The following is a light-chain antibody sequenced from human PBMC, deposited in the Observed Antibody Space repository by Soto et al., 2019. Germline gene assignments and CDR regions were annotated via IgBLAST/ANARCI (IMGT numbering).Light chain of an antibody. J-gene: IGKJ4*01. CDR3: QQYSDWPLT. CDR1: QSVYNN. Sequence: EIGMTQSPANLSVSPGERATLSCRASQSVYNNLAWYQQNPGQAPGLLIYSTSTRATGIPARFSGSGSGTEFTLTISSLQSEDFAVYYCQQYSDWPLTFGGGTKVEIK. V-gene: IGKV3-15*01. CDR2: STS.